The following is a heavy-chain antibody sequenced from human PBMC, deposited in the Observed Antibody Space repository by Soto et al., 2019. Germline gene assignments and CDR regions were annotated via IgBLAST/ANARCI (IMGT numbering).Heavy chain of an antibody. CDR1: GYTFTAYG. CDR2: INTGNGHT. Sequence: VASVKVSCKASGYTFTAYGIHWVRQAPGQRLEWMGWINTGNGHTKYSQKFQGRVTITRDTSARTAYMELNSLRSEDTAVYYCASRGYDYWCGLDPWGQGTLVTVSS. V-gene: IGHV1-3*04. J-gene: IGHJ5*02. CDR3: ASRGYDYWCGLDP. D-gene: IGHD3-3*01.